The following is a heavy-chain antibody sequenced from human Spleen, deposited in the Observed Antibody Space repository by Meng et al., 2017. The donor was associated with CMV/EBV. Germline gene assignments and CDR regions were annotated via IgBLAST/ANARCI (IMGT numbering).Heavy chain of an antibody. CDR3: ARIAASDAFDI. CDR2: ITTDSTYI. Sequence: GGSLRLSCAASGFTFNSYGMNWVRQAPGKGLEWVSSITTDSTYIYYADSVKGRFTISRDNAKNSLYLQMNSLRAEDTAVYYCARIAASDAFDIWGHGTMVTVSS. V-gene: IGHV3-21*01. J-gene: IGHJ3*02. D-gene: IGHD6-13*01. CDR1: GFTFNSYG.